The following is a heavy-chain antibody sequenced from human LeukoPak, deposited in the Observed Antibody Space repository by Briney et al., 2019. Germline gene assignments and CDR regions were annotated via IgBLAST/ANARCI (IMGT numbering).Heavy chain of an antibody. V-gene: IGHV1-24*01. CDR3: VSDRSDGGYAESNGYPTFDL. CDR1: GYTLTELS. J-gene: IGHJ2*01. Sequence: ASVKVSCKVSGYTLTELSMHWVRQAPGEGFEWMGGFDPEYVETTYAQKFRGRVTMTEDTSTDTAYMELINLRSDDTAVYYCVSDRSDGGYAESNGYPTFDLWGRGTLVTVSS. CDR2: FDPEYVET. D-gene: IGHD5-24*01.